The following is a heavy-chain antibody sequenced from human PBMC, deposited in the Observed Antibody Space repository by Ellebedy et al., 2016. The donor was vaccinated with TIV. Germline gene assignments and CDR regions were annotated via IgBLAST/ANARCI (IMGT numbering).Heavy chain of an antibody. Sequence: SGPTLVKPTETLTLTCTVSGFSLNNLIMGVSWFRQPPGKALEWRAHSSSKDEKSYSTSLKKRLTITKDTSKNQVVPTIPNMDPVDTATYYCARMRVGVVTTLNWFDPWGQGTLVTVSS. CDR2: SSSKDEK. CDR1: GFSLNNLIMG. D-gene: IGHD2-21*02. CDR3: ARMRVGVVTTLNWFDP. V-gene: IGHV2-26*01. J-gene: IGHJ5*02.